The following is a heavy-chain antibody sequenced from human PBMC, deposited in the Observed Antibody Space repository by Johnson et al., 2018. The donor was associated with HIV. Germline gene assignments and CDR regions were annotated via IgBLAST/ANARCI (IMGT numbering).Heavy chain of an antibody. CDR1: GFTFSSYA. CDR2: ISSSGTTI. J-gene: IGHJ3*02. CDR3: ARDGYYDSGSDPLDI. V-gene: IGHV3-48*04. D-gene: IGHD3-10*01. Sequence: VQLVESGGGVVQPGRSLRLSCAASGFTFSSYAMHWVRQAPGKGLEWVSYISSSGTTIYYADSVKGRFTISRDNAKNSLYLQMNSLRAEDTALYYCARDGYYDSGSDPLDIWGQGTMVTVSS.